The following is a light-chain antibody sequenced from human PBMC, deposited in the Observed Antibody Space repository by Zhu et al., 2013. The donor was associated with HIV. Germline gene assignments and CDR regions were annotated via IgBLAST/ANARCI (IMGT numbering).Light chain of an antibody. CDR3: QQRSNWPRLT. V-gene: IGKV3-11*01. CDR2: DAS. Sequence: IVLTQSPVILSLSPGERATLSCRASQGISNYLAWYQQKPGQAPRLLMFDASNRAAGVPARFSGSGSGTDFTLTISSLEPEDFAVYYCQQRSNWPRLTFGGGTKVEIK. J-gene: IGKJ4*01. CDR1: QGISNY.